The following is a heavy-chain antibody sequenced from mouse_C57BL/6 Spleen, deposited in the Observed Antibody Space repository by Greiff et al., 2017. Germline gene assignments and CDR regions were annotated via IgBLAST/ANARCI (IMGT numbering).Heavy chain of an antibody. CDR3: AREYSWYFDV. CDR2: IYPGDGDT. J-gene: IGHJ1*03. D-gene: IGHD2-10*02. Sequence: LQESGASVTISCKASGYAFSSYWMNWVKQRPGKGLEWIGQIYPGDGDTNYNGKFKGKATLTADKSSSTAYMQLSSLTSEDSAVYFCAREYSWYFDVWGTGTTVTVSS. CDR1: GYAFSSYW. V-gene: IGHV1-80*01.